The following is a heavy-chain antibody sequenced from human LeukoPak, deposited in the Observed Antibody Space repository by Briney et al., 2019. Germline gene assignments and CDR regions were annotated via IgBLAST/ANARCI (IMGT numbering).Heavy chain of an antibody. V-gene: IGHV3-30*02. Sequence: GGSLRLSCVASGFTFSSYGIHWVRQAPGKGLEWVAFIRYDGGDEYYADSVKGRFTISRDNSKNTLYLQMNSLRAEDTAVYYCAKENYDSSGYYNTPGGYWGQGTLVTVSS. J-gene: IGHJ4*02. CDR3: AKENYDSSGYYNTPGGY. CDR1: GFTFSSYG. D-gene: IGHD3-22*01. CDR2: IRYDGGDE.